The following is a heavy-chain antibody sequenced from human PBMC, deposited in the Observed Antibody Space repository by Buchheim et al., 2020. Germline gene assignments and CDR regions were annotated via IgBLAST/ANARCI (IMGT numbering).Heavy chain of an antibody. J-gene: IGHJ1*01. Sequence: EVQLVESGGGLVQPGGSLRLSCAASGFTFSSYAMSWVRQAPGKGLEWVSAISGSGGSTYYGEVVKGRFTISRDNSKNTLYLQMNSLRAEDTAVYYCAKGDSYGDPRGLDLTLFQHWGQGTL. CDR2: ISGSGGST. D-gene: IGHD4-17*01. CDR1: GFTFSSYA. V-gene: IGHV3-23*04. CDR3: AKGDSYGDPRGLDLTLFQH.